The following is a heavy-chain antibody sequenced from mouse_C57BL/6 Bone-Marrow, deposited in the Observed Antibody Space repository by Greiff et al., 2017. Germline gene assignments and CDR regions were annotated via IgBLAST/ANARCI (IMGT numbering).Heavy chain of an antibody. Sequence: EVHLVESGGDLVKPGGSLKLSCAASGFTFSSYGMSWVRQTPDKRLEWVATISSGGSYTYYPDSVKGRFTISRDNAKNTLYLQMSSLKSEDTAMYYCARHLRYGSSYDYFDYWGQGTTLTVSS. CDR1: GFTFSSYG. V-gene: IGHV5-6*01. J-gene: IGHJ2*01. CDR2: ISSGGSYT. D-gene: IGHD1-1*01. CDR3: ARHLRYGSSYDYFDY.